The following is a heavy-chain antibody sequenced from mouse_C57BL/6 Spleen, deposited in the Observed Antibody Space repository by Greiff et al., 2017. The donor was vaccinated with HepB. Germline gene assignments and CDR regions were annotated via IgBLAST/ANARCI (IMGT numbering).Heavy chain of an antibody. CDR1: GFTFSSYT. V-gene: IGHV5-9*01. J-gene: IGHJ2*01. Sequence: EVQGVESGGGLVKPGGSLKLSCAASGFTFSSYTMSWVRQTPEKRLEWVATISGGGGNTYYPDSVKGRFTISRDNAKNTLYLQMSSLRSEDTALYYCARRLPGYFDYWGQGTTLTVSS. CDR2: ISGGGGNT. CDR3: ARRLPGYFDY.